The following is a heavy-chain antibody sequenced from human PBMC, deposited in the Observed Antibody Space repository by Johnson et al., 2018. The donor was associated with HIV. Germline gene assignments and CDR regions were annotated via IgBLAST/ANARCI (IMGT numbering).Heavy chain of an antibody. D-gene: IGHD6-19*01. J-gene: IGHJ3*02. Sequence: VQLVESGGGVVQPGGSLRLSCAASGFTFSSYAMSWVRQAPGKGLEWVSAISSSGGSTYYADSVKGRFTISRDNSKNTLYLQMNSLRAEDTAVYYCAREGVAVAGTGDAFDIWGQGTMVTVSS. CDR1: GFTFSSYA. V-gene: IGHV3-23*04. CDR2: ISSSGGST. CDR3: AREGVAVAGTGDAFDI.